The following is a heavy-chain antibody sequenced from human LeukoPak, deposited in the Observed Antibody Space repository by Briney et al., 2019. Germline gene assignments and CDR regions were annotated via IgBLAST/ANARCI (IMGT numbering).Heavy chain of an antibody. V-gene: IGHV3-11*01. CDR1: GFTFSDYY. D-gene: IGHD2-15*01. CDR2: INSSGSTI. Sequence: GGSLRLSCAASGFTFSDYYMSWIRQAPGKGLEWVSYINSSGSTIYYADSVKGRFTISRDNAKNSLYLKMNSLRAEDTAVYYCARAPRYCSGGSCYDYWGQGTLVTVSS. CDR3: ARAPRYCSGGSCYDY. J-gene: IGHJ4*02.